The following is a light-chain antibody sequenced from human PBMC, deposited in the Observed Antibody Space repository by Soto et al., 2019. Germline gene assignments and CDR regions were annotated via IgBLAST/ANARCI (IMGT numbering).Light chain of an antibody. CDR3: QQYSQWPIT. J-gene: IGKJ5*01. Sequence: EIVLTQSPDTLSLSPGDRATVSCRASQSVNRNYLAWYQQKPGQAPRLLIYGISSRATGIPARFSGSGSGTEFTLTITSLQPEDFAVYYCQQYSQWPITFGQGTRLEIK. CDR1: QSVNRNY. V-gene: IGKV3-20*01. CDR2: GIS.